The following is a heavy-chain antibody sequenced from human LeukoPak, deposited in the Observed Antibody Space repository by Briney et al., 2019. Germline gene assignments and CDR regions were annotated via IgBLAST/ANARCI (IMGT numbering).Heavy chain of an antibody. CDR1: GFTFRIYA. Sequence: GGSLRLSCAASGFTFRIYAMNWVRQAPGKGLEWVSSIRGIDGTTYYADSVKGRFTISRDNSKNTVYLQMNSMRAEDTAVYYCARGGLGIGDFDIWAKGQWSPSLQ. CDR2: IRGIDGTT. J-gene: IGHJ3*02. V-gene: IGHV3-23*01. CDR3: ARGGLGIGDFDI. D-gene: IGHD7-27*01.